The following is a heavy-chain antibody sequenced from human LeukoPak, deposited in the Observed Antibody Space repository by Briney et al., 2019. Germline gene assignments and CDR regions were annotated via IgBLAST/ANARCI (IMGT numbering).Heavy chain of an antibody. J-gene: IGHJ2*01. Sequence: PSETLSLACSVSGVSLTSSDWWSWVRQSPGRGLEWIGEIHHGGDTNYSPSLKSRLTIFVAGSTNQFSLKLNSVTAADTAVYYCARHYTWGTLKYFDVWGRGTLVSVSS. CDR1: GVSLTSSDW. V-gene: IGHV4-4*02. CDR2: IHHGGDT. CDR3: ARHYTWGTLKYFDV. D-gene: IGHD3-16*01.